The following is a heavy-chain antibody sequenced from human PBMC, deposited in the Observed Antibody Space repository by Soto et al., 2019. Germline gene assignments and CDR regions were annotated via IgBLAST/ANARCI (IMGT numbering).Heavy chain of an antibody. V-gene: IGHV4-59*01. J-gene: IGHJ4*02. CDR1: GGSISSYY. CDR2: IYYGGSS. D-gene: IGHD1-1*01. CDR3: ARGWNPTFFDF. Sequence: TLTLTCSVSGGSISSYYWSWIRQPPGKGLEWIGYIYYGGSSNYNPSLKSRVTISVDPSKNQFSLNVNSVTAADTALYYCARGWNPTFFDFWGQGALVTVSS.